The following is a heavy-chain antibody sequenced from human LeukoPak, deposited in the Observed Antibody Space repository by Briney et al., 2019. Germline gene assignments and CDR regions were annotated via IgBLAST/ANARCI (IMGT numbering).Heavy chain of an antibody. CDR1: GFTFSSYG. J-gene: IGHJ4*02. V-gene: IGHV3-30*18. CDR3: AKPPEVGATVGYFDF. CDR2: ISFDGSNQ. Sequence: GGSLRLSCAASGFTFSSYGMHWVRQAPGKGLEWVALISFDGSNQYYTDSVKGRFTISRDNSKNTLYLQMDSLRAEDTAVYYCAKPPEVGATVGYFDFWGQGTLVTVSS. D-gene: IGHD1-26*01.